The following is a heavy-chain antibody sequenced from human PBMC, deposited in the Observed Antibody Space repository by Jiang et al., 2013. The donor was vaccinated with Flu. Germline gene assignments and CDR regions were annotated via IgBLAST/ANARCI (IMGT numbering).Heavy chain of an antibody. CDR2: YYRSKWYN. Sequence: YYRSKWYNDYAVSVKSRITINPDTSKNQFSLQLNSVTPEDTAVYYCARDHSSGWYTNFDYWGQGTLVTVSS. J-gene: IGHJ4*02. D-gene: IGHD6-19*01. V-gene: IGHV6-1*01. CDR3: ARDHSSGWYTNFDY.